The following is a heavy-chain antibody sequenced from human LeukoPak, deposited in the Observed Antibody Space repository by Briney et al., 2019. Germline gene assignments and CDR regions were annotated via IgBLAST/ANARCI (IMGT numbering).Heavy chain of an antibody. V-gene: IGHV3-23*01. CDR2: ISGSGGGT. CDR1: GVTLSNYA. J-gene: IGHJ4*02. D-gene: IGHD3-22*01. Sequence: GGSLRLSCAVSGVTLSNYAMSWVRQAPGKGLEWVAGISGSGGGTNYADSVKGRFTISRDNPKNTLYLQMNNLRADDTAVYSCAKRGVVIRVILVGFHKEAYYFDSWGQGALVTVSS. CDR3: AKRGVVIRVILVGFHKEAYYFDS.